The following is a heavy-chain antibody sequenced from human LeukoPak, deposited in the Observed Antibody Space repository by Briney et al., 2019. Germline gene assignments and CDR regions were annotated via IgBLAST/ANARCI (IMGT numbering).Heavy chain of an antibody. D-gene: IGHD2-2*01. CDR2: IIPIFGTA. Sequence: SVKVSCKASGYTFTSYYMHWVRQAPGQGLEWMGGIIPIFGTANYAQKFQGRVTITADESTSTAYMELSSLRSEDTAVYYCARDVYCSSTTCSYYFDYWDQGTLVTVSS. V-gene: IGHV1-69*13. J-gene: IGHJ4*02. CDR3: ARDVYCSSTTCSYYFDY. CDR1: GYTFTSYY.